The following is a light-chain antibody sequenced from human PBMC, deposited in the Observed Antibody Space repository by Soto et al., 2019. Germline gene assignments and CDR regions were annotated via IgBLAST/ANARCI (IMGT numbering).Light chain of an antibody. J-gene: IGKJ1*01. CDR3: QQYYSYPWT. CDR1: QSISTW. Sequence: DIQMTQSPSTLSASVGDRVTITCRASQSISTWLAWYQQKPGKAPKLLIYKVSNLKSGVPSTFSGSGSGTEFTLTISSLQPDDLATYYCQQYYSYPWTFGQGTTVEIK. V-gene: IGKV1-5*03. CDR2: KVS.